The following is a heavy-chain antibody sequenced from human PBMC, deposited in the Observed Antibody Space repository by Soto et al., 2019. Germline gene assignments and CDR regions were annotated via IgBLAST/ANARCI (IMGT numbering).Heavy chain of an antibody. Sequence: EVQLVESGGGLVQPGRSLRLSCAASGFTFDDYAMHWVRQAPGKGLECVSGISWNSGSIGYADSVKGRFTISRDNAKNSLYLQMDSLRAEDTALYYCAKVKGSVAGIFDYWGQGTLVTVSS. D-gene: IGHD6-19*01. J-gene: IGHJ4*02. V-gene: IGHV3-9*01. CDR1: GFTFDDYA. CDR2: ISWNSGSI. CDR3: AKVKGSVAGIFDY.